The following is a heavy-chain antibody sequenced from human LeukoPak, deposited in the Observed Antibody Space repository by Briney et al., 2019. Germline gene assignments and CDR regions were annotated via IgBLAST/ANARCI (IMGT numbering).Heavy chain of an antibody. V-gene: IGHV3-21*01. CDR1: GFTFSSYA. D-gene: IGHD5-18*01. Sequence: PGGSLRLSCAASGFTFSSYAMSWVRQAPGKGLEWVSSISSSSSYIYYADSVKGRFTISRDNAKNSLYLQMNSLRAEDTAVYYCAKENSYGPYYYYYYYMDVWGKGTTVTVSS. J-gene: IGHJ6*03. CDR3: AKENSYGPYYYYYYYMDV. CDR2: ISSSSSYI.